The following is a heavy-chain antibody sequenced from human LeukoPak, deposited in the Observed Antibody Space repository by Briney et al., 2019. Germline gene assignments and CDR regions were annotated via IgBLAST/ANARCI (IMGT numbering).Heavy chain of an antibody. D-gene: IGHD3-22*01. J-gene: IGHJ1*01. CDR1: GFTFSSYA. Sequence: GGSLRLSCAASGFTFSSYAMHWVRQAPGKGLEWVAVISYDGSNKYYADSVKGRFTISRDNSKNTLYLQMNSLRAEDTAVYYCVKDLGYYDSSGYILWGQGTLVTVSS. CDR2: ISYDGSNK. CDR3: VKDLGYYDSSGYIL. V-gene: IGHV3-30*04.